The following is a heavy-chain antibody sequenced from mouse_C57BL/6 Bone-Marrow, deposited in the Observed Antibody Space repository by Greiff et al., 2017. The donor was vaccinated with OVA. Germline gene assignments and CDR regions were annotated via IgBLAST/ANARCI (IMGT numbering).Heavy chain of an antibody. CDR1: GFSLTSYG. D-gene: IGHD2-2*01. V-gene: IGHV2-4*01. Sequence: VHLVESGPGLVQPSQSLSITCTASGFSLTSYGVHWVRQPPGKGLEWLGVIWSGGSTDYNAAFIYRIRIREENTKSQVFYKSNSLQDDDTAKYYGAKNPLYGYEAGFAYWGQGTLVTVS. CDR2: IWSGGST. CDR3: AKNPLYGYEAGFAY. J-gene: IGHJ3*01.